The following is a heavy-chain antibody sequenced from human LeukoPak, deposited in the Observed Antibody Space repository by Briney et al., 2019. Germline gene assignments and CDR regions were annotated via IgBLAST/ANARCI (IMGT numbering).Heavy chain of an antibody. Sequence: GGSLRLSCAASGFTFDDYAMHWVRQAPGKGLEWVSGISWNSGSIGYADSVKGRFTISRDNSKNTLYLQMNSLRAEDTAVYYCAKVASPGWMGYYFDYWGQGTLVTVSS. J-gene: IGHJ4*02. CDR3: AKVASPGWMGYYFDY. D-gene: IGHD2-2*01. CDR1: GFTFDDYA. CDR2: ISWNSGSI. V-gene: IGHV3-9*01.